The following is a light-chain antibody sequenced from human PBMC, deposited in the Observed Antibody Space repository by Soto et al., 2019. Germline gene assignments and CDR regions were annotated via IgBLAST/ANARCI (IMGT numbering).Light chain of an antibody. J-gene: IGLJ3*02. Sequence: QSALTQPPSASGSPGQSVTISCTGTSSDVGRYNFVSWYQQYAGKAPKLMISEVNKRPSGVPDRFSGSKSGNTASLTVSGLRAEDEAEYYCSSHAGNNNWMFGGGTKLTVL. V-gene: IGLV2-8*01. CDR3: SSHAGNNNWM. CDR2: EVN. CDR1: SSDVGRYNF.